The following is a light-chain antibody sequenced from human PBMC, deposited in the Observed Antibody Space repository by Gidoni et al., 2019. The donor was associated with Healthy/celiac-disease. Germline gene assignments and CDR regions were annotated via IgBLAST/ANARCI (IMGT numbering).Light chain of an antibody. CDR1: QSISSY. V-gene: IGKV1-39*01. Sequence: DIQMTQSPSSLPASVGDRVTITCRASQSISSYLNWYQQKPGKAPKLLIYAASSLQSGVPSRFSGSGSGTDFTLTSSSLQPEDFATYYCQQSYSTLLTFGGGTKVEIK. CDR2: AAS. J-gene: IGKJ4*01. CDR3: QQSYSTLLT.